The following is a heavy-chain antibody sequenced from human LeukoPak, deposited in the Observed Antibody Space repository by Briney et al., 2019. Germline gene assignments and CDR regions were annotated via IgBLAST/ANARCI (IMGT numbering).Heavy chain of an antibody. CDR3: AREEDNSSGYYWFDP. Sequence: ASVKVSCKASGYTFTGYYMHWVRQAPGQGLEWMGGIIPIFGTANYAQKFQGRVTITADESTSTAYMELSSLRSEDTAVYYCAREEDNSSGYYWFDPWGQGTLVTVSS. CDR2: IIPIFGTA. D-gene: IGHD3-22*01. J-gene: IGHJ5*02. CDR1: GYTFTGYY. V-gene: IGHV1-69*13.